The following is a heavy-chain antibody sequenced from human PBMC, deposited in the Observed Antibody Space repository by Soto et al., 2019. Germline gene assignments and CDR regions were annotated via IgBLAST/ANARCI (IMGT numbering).Heavy chain of an antibody. Sequence: QVHLVQSGAEVKKPGASVKVSCKGSGYGFTTYGITWVRQTPGQGLEWMAWISAHNGNTNKAQKLQGRVTVTSDTPTSTAYMALRSLRSDDTAVYYCARGRYGDYWGQGALVTVSS. CDR1: GYGFTTYG. CDR3: ARGRYGDY. J-gene: IGHJ4*02. D-gene: IGHD1-1*01. V-gene: IGHV1-18*01. CDR2: ISAHNGNT.